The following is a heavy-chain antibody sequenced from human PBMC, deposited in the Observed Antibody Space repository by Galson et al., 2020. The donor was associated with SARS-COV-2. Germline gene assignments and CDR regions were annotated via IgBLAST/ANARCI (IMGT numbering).Heavy chain of an antibody. V-gene: IGHV4-39*07. D-gene: IGHD3-10*01. CDR2: IYYSGST. J-gene: IGHJ6*02. CDR3: ARVGGLHGSGTGYYYYYGMDV. CDR1: GGSISSSSYY. Sequence: SETLSLTCTVSGGSISSSSYYWGWIRQPPGKGLEWIGSIYYSGSTYYNPSLKSRVTISVDTSKNQFSLKLSSVTAADTAVYYCARVGGLHGSGTGYYYYYGMDVWGQGTTVTVSS.